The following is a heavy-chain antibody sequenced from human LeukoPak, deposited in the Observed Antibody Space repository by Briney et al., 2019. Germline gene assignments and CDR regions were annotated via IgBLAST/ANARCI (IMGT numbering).Heavy chain of an antibody. D-gene: IGHD5-12*01. V-gene: IGHV4-34*01. Sequence: PSETLSLTCAVYGGSFSGYYWSWIRQPPGKGLEWIGEINHSGSTNYNPSLKSRVTISVDTSKNQFSLKLSSVTAADTAVYYCARQHSGYDSYYFDYWGQGTLVTVSS. J-gene: IGHJ4*02. CDR3: ARQHSGYDSYYFDY. CDR2: INHSGST. CDR1: GGSFSGYY.